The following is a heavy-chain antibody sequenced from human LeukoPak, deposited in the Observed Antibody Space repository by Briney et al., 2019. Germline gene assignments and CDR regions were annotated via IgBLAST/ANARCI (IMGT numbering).Heavy chain of an antibody. CDR2: VNSDGRNT. CDR1: GFTFSKYW. CDR3: AILITLGGVGDDFDF. Sequence: QPGGSLRLSCAASGFTFSKYWMHWVRQAPGKGLVWVSRVNSDGRNTDYADSVKGRFTISRDNAKNTLYLQMNSLRAEDTAVYYCAILITLGGVGDDFDFWGQGTMVTVSS. V-gene: IGHV3-74*01. J-gene: IGHJ4*02. D-gene: IGHD3-16*01.